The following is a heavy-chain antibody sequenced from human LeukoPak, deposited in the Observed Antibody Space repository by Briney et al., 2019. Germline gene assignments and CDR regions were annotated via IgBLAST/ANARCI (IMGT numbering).Heavy chain of an antibody. V-gene: IGHV3-20*04. CDR1: GFTLYEFA. J-gene: IGHJ5*01. CDR2: IKWSGGSI. D-gene: IGHD1-20*01. Sequence: GGSLRLSCAASGFTLYEFAMSGVRQAPGKGRECVSSIKWSGGSINYGDSVKGRFTISRYNANNSLYLQMNNLGDEDTALYYCARRAVGPRGNWYWDSWGQGTLVTVSS. CDR3: ARRAVGPRGNWYWDS.